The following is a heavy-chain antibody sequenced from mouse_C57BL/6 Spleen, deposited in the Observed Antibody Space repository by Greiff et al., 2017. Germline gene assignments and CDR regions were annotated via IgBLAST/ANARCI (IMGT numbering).Heavy chain of an antibody. D-gene: IGHD3-2*02. CDR3: TRDTAQATRGAWFAY. V-gene: IGHV1-15*01. J-gene: IGHJ3*01. CDR1: GYTFTDYE. Sequence: VQLQESGAELVRPGASVTLSCKASGYTFTDYEVHWVKQTTVPGLEWIGAIDPETGGTAYNQKFKGKAILTADKSSSTAYMELRSLTSEDSAVYYCTRDTAQATRGAWFAYWGQGTLVTVSA. CDR2: IDPETGGT.